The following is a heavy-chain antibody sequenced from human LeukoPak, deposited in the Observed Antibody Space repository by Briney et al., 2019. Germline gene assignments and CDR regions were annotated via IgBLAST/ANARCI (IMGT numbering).Heavy chain of an antibody. CDR1: GYTFTSYG. Sequence: ASVKVSCKASGYTFTSYGISWVRQAPGQGLEWMGWISAYNGNTNYAQKLQGRVTMTRDMSTSTVYMEPSSLRSEDTAVYYCARNYYDSSGYYGLDAFDIWGQGTMVTVSS. D-gene: IGHD3-22*01. J-gene: IGHJ3*02. V-gene: IGHV1-18*01. CDR3: ARNYYDSSGYYGLDAFDI. CDR2: ISAYNGNT.